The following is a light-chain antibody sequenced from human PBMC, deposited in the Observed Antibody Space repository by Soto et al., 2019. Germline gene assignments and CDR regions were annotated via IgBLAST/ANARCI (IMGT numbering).Light chain of an antibody. CDR1: QSISRY. CDR2: GAY. Sequence: DIQMTQSPSSLSASVGDRVTITCRASQSISRYLNWYQQKPGKAPKLLIQGAYPLQSGAPSRFSGHGSGTNFTLTISSLQHEDSETYYCQPSRITQYTFGQGTKVDI. CDR3: QPSRITQYT. J-gene: IGKJ2*01. V-gene: IGKV1-39*01.